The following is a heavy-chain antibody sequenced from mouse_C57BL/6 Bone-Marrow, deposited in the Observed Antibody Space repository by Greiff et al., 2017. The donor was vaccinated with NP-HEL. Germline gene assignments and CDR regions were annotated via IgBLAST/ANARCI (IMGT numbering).Heavy chain of an antibody. CDR2: ISYSGST. Sequence: EVKLMESGPGLAKPSQTLSLTCSVTGYSITSDYWNWIRKFPGNKLEYMGYISYSGSTYYNPSLKSRISITRDTSKNQYYLQLNSVTTEDTATYYCARFGGSYYYGSSSYWYFDVWGTGTTVTVSS. J-gene: IGHJ1*03. V-gene: IGHV3-8*01. CDR1: GYSITSDY. D-gene: IGHD1-1*01. CDR3: ARFGGSYYYGSSSYWYFDV.